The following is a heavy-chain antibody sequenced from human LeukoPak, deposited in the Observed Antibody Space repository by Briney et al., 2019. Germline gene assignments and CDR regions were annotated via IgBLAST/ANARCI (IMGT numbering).Heavy chain of an antibody. J-gene: IGHJ4*02. Sequence: NTSETLSFTLTCPGGSINSYYWSWIRQPPGKGLEWVGYMHHSGSTNYNPSLKGRVTISPDTSKNQFSLSLTSVTPADTAVYYCARRGPDLAMATTIDYWGQGTLVTVSS. CDR2: MHHSGST. CDR1: GGSINSYY. CDR3: ARRGPDLAMATTIDY. D-gene: IGHD5-24*01. V-gene: IGHV4-59*01.